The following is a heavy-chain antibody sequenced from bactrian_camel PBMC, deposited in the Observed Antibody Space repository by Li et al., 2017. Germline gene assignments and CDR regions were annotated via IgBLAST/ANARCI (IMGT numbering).Heavy chain of an antibody. CDR3: AATIRWWECRLVGDFGN. CDR1: GLTFSNWG. J-gene: IGHJ6*01. V-gene: IGHV3S42*01. Sequence: VQLVESGGDLVQPGGSLRLSCIVSGLTFSNWGMAWVRQAPGKGLEWVSVIRRRGTTTYADSVKGRFTISRDNAKNTLYLQMNSLKPEDTAMYYCAATIRWWECRLVGDFGNWGQGTQVTVS. CDR2: IRRRGTT. D-gene: IGHD7*01.